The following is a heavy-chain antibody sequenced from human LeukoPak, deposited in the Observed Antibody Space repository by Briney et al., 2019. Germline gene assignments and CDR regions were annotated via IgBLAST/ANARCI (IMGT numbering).Heavy chain of an antibody. CDR1: GFTFSSYS. V-gene: IGHV3-21*01. CDR3: ARVSETGYYFDY. CDR2: ISSSSSYI. D-gene: IGHD7-27*01. J-gene: IGHJ4*02. Sequence: GGSLRLSCAASGFTFSSYSMNWVRQAPGKGLEWVSSISSSSSYIYYADSVKGRFTISRDNAKNSLYLQMNSLRAEDAAVYYCARVSETGYYFDYWGQGTLVTVSS.